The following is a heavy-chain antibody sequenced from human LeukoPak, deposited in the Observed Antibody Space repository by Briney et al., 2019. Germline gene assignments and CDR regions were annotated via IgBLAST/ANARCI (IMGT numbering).Heavy chain of an antibody. Sequence: ASVKVSCKASGYTITDYYLHWVRQAPGQGLEWMGWIIPNTGGTNYAQKFQDWVTMSSDTSISTAYMELSSLRPDDTAMYYCARGSPSYAQWHFDLWGRGTLVTVSS. CDR3: ARGSPSYAQWHFDL. V-gene: IGHV1-2*04. CDR2: IIPNTGGT. J-gene: IGHJ2*01. CDR1: GYTITDYY. D-gene: IGHD2/OR15-2a*01.